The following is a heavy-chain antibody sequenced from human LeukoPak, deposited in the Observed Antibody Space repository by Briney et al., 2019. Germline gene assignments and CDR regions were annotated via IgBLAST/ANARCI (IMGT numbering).Heavy chain of an antibody. Sequence: GASVKVSCKASGGTFSSYAISWVRQAPGQGLEWMGGIIPIFGTANYAQKFQGRVTITTDESTSTAYMELSSLRSEDTGVYYCARPIVGATLDAFDIWGQGTMVTVSS. CDR3: ARPIVGATLDAFDI. D-gene: IGHD1-26*01. V-gene: IGHV1-69*05. J-gene: IGHJ3*02. CDR1: GGTFSSYA. CDR2: IIPIFGTA.